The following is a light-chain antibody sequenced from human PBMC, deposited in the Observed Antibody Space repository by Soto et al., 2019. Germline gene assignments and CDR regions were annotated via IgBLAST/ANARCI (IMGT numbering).Light chain of an antibody. V-gene: IGLV2-8*01. CDR1: SSDVGGYNY. Sequence: QLVLTQPPSASGSPGQSVTISCTGTSSDVGGYNYVSWYQQHPGKAPKLMIYEVSKRPSGVPDRFSGSKSGNTASLTVSGLQAEDEADYYCSSYAGSHNLVFGGGTKLTVL. J-gene: IGLJ2*01. CDR2: EVS. CDR3: SSYAGSHNLV.